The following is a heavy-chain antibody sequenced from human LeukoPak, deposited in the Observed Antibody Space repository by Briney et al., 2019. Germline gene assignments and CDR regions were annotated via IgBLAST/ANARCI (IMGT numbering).Heavy chain of an antibody. CDR3: ARELSKHDGRGRWFDP. J-gene: IGHJ5*02. Sequence: ASVKVSCRTSGFSFTGHYLHWVRLDPGQGREWVGWANPNNGATNYAQKFQGRVVLTWDTSTSTVFMELSRLTSDDTAVYYCARELSKHDGRGRWFDPWGQGPLVTVSS. D-gene: IGHD2-15*01. CDR1: GFSFTGHY. V-gene: IGHV1-2*02. CDR2: ANPNNGAT.